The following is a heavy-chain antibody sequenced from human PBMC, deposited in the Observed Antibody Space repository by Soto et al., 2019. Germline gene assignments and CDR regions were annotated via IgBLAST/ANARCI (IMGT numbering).Heavy chain of an antibody. CDR3: FLKQKTAYEIPFRSRHS. Sequence: SEPLSLTCTFFGFSRSCYFLLLLRPPTGKGLEWIGYIYYSGSTNYNPSLKSRVTISVDTSKNQFSLKLSSVTAADTAVYYFFLKQKTAYEIPFRSRHSW. V-gene: IGHV4-59*08. CDR1: GFSRSCYF. D-gene: IGHD2-2*02. CDR2: IYYSGST. J-gene: IGHJ5*01.